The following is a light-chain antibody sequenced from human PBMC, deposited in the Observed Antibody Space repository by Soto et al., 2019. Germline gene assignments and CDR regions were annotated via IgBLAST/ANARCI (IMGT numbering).Light chain of an antibody. CDR3: SSYTSSSTLG. J-gene: IGLJ2*01. V-gene: IGLV2-14*01. Sequence: QSALTQPASVSGSPGQSITISCTGTSSDVGGYNYVSWYQQHPGKAPKLMIYEVSNRPSGFSNRFSGSKSGNTASLTISGLQAEDEADYYCSSYTSSSTLGFGGGTKLTVL. CDR1: SSDVGGYNY. CDR2: EVS.